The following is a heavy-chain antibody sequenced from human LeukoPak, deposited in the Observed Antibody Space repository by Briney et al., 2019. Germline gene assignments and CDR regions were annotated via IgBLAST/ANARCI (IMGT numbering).Heavy chain of an antibody. CDR3: AKDHQTGNFESDY. J-gene: IGHJ4*02. V-gene: IGHV3-33*06. Sequence: PGGSLRLSCAASGFTFSSYAMHWVRQAPGKGLEWVAIIWYDGSYKYYADSVKGRFTISRDNSKNTVYLQMNSLISEDTAVYYCAKDHQTGNFESDYWGQGTLVTVSS. CDR1: GFTFSSYA. CDR2: IWYDGSYK.